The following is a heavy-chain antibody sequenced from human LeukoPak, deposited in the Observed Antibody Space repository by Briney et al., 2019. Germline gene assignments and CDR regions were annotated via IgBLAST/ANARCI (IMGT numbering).Heavy chain of an antibody. D-gene: IGHD1-26*01. J-gene: IGHJ4*02. CDR1: GFTVSSNY. CDR2: IYSGGST. V-gene: IGHV3-66*01. CDR3: ARSSAPLQVGDFDY. Sequence: GGSLRRSCAASGFTVSSNYMSWVRQAPGKGLEWVSVIYSGGSTYYADSVKGRLTISRDNSKNTLYLQMNSLRAEDTAVYYCARSSAPLQVGDFDYWGQGTLVTVSS.